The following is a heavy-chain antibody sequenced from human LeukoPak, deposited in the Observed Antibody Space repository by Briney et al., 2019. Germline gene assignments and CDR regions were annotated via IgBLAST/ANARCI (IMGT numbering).Heavy chain of an antibody. V-gene: IGHV3-30*03. D-gene: IGHD3-22*01. CDR2: ISYDGSNK. CDR1: GFTFSSYG. J-gene: IGHJ6*03. Sequence: PGRSLRLSCAASGFTFSSYGMHWVRQAPGKGLEWVAVISYDGSNKYYADSVKGRFTISRDNSKNTLYLQMNSLRAEDTAVYYCAVPTNYYDSSGYYPPLYYYYYYMDVWGKGTTVTVSS. CDR3: AVPTNYYDSSGYYPPLYYYYYYMDV.